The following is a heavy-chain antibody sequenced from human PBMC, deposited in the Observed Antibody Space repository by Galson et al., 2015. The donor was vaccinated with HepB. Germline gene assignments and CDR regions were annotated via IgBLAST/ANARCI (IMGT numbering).Heavy chain of an antibody. CDR2: IKQDGSEK. J-gene: IGHJ4*02. CDR3: ARDLGIDRFDC. Sequence: SLRLSCAASGFTFSNYRMSWVRQAPGKGLEWVANIKQDGSEKYYMDSVNGRFTISRDNAKNSVYLQMNSLRAEDTAIYYCARDLGIDRFDCWGQGTLVTVSS. D-gene: IGHD3-16*01. V-gene: IGHV3-7*01. CDR1: GFTFSNYR.